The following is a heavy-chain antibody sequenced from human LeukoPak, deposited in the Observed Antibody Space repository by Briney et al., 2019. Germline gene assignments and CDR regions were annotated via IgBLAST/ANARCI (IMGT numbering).Heavy chain of an antibody. CDR2: ISGSGGST. Sequence: GGSLRLSCAASGFTFSSYAMSWVRQAPVKGLEWVSAISGSGGSTYYADSVKGRFTISRDNSKNTLYLQMNSLRAEDTAVYYCAKDLILSPAGDYWGQGTLVTVSS. J-gene: IGHJ4*02. CDR1: GFTFSSYA. D-gene: IGHD2-15*01. V-gene: IGHV3-23*01. CDR3: AKDLILSPAGDY.